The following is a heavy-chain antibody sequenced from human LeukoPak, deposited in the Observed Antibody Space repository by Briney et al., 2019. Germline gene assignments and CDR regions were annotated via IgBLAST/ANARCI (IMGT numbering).Heavy chain of an antibody. CDR1: GFTFSSYE. J-gene: IGHJ3*02. V-gene: IGHV3-48*03. D-gene: IGHD3-22*01. Sequence: GGSLRLSCAASGFTFSSYEMNWVRQAPGKGLEWVSYISSSGSTIYYADSVKGRFTISRDNAKNSLYLQMNSLRAEDTAVYYCARLSYYYDSSGYGSFGFDIWGQGTMVTVSS. CDR2: ISSSGSTI. CDR3: ARLSYYYDSSGYGSFGFDI.